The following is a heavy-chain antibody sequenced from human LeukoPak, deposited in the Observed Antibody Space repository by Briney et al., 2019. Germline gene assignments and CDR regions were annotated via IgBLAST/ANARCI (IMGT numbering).Heavy chain of an antibody. CDR1: GYSFTNYW. Sequence: GESLKISCKGSGYSFTNYWIGWVRQMPGKGLEWMGIIYPDDSDTRYSPSFEGQVIISVDKSISTAYLQWSSLKASDTAMYYCARLGYYYDSSGYYVFDYWGQGTLVTVSS. CDR2: IYPDDSDT. CDR3: ARLGYYYDSSGYYVFDY. J-gene: IGHJ4*02. D-gene: IGHD3-22*01. V-gene: IGHV5-51*01.